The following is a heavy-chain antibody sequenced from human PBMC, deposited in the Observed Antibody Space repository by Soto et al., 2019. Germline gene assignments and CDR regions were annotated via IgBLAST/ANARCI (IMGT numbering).Heavy chain of an antibody. Sequence: GGSLRLSCAASGFTFSNYWMHWVRQAPGEGLVWVSRIKTDGSSTSYADSVKGRFTISRDNAKNTMYLQMNSLRAEDTAVYYCARVGVGHYEFDYWGQGTLVTVSS. CDR3: ARVGVGHYEFDY. CDR1: GFTFSNYW. J-gene: IGHJ4*02. V-gene: IGHV3-74*01. CDR2: IKTDGSST. D-gene: IGHD3-16*01.